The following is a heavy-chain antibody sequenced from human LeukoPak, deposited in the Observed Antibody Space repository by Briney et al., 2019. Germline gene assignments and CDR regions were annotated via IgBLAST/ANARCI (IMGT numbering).Heavy chain of an antibody. V-gene: IGHV3-7*04. D-gene: IGHD2-2*01. CDR2: IDQDGGVK. CDR1: GFTFSTYW. Sequence: PGGSLRLSCAASGFTFSTYWMSWVRQAPGKGLEWVANIDQDGGVKNYVDSVKGRFTISRDNAKNSLYLQMNSLRAEDTAIYYCARDVGATRYCSAPSCYGSGWYCDYWGQGTLVTVSS. CDR3: ARDVGATRYCSAPSCYGSGWYCDY. J-gene: IGHJ4*02.